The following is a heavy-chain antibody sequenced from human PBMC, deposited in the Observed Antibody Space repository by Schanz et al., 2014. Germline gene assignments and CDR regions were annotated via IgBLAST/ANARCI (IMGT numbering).Heavy chain of an antibody. V-gene: IGHV3-33*01. D-gene: IGHD3-3*02. Sequence: LSCAASGFTFSRYGMHWVRQAPDKGLEWVSIIWYDGSDKYYADSVKVRFTISRDNAENSLYLQMNRLRGEDTDVYYCARYYLLGRRAAFEHWGPGNMVNVSA. CDR1: GFTFSRYG. CDR2: IWYDGSDK. J-gene: IGHJ4*02. CDR3: ARYYLLGRRAAFEH.